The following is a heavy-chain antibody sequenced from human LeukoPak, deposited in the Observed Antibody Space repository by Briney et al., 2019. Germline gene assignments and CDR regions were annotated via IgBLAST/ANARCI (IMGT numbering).Heavy chain of an antibody. V-gene: IGHV3-49*04. CDR2: IRSKIYGGTP. CDR3: TRDGVFTTSWFDP. D-gene: IGHD1-14*01. CDR1: GFTFGDYA. Sequence: GGSLRLSCTASGFTFGDYAMTWVRQAPGKGLEWVGFIRSKIYGGTPEYAASVKGRFTISRDDSKGIAYLQMNSLKTEDTAVYYCTRDGVFTTSWFDPWGQGTLVTVSS. J-gene: IGHJ5*02.